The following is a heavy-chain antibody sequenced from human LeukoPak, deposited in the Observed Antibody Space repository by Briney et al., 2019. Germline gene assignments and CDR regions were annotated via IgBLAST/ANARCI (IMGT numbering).Heavy chain of an antibody. CDR2: INQDGTEE. J-gene: IGHJ4*02. D-gene: IGHD3-10*01. CDR1: GFTFSSYW. CDR3: ARESTMVRGVLGY. V-gene: IGHV3-7*01. Sequence: QTGGSLRLSCAASGFTFSSYWMSWVRQAPGKGLEWVANINQDGTEEYYVDSVKGRVTISRDNAKNSLYLQMNSLRAEDTAVYYCARESTMVRGVLGYWGQGTLVTVSS.